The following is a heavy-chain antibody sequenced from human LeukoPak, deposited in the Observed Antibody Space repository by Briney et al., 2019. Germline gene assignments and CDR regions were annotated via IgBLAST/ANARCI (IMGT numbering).Heavy chain of an antibody. CDR1: GYTFTSYY. CDR3: ARGEGMTIFGPYYFDY. V-gene: IGHV1-46*01. Sequence: GASVKVSCKASGYTFTSYYMHWVRQAPGQGLEWMGIINPSGGSTSYAQKFQGRVTMTRDTSTSTVCMELSSLRSEDTAVYYCARGEGMTIFGPYYFDYWGQGTLVTVSS. D-gene: IGHD3-3*01. CDR2: INPSGGST. J-gene: IGHJ4*02.